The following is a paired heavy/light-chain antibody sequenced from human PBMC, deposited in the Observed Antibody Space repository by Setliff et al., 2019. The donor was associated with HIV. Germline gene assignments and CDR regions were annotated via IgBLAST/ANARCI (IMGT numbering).Light chain of an antibody. J-gene: IGLJ1*01. V-gene: IGLV1-40*01. CDR1: SFNIGAGFD. CDR3: QSYDSSLSGFYV. Sequence: QSVLTQPPSVSGAPGQRVTIACTGSSFNIGAGFDVHWYQQLPGTAPKLLIHGNSNRPSGVPDRFSGSKSGTSASLAITGLQAEDEADYYCQSYDSSLSGFYVFGSGTKVTVL. CDR2: GNS.
Heavy chain of an antibody. V-gene: IGHV4-39*07. CDR2: THYSGNT. CDR1: GASLSRSSYY. CDR3: ARNYGDFANWFDP. Sequence: QLQLQESGPGLVKPSETLSLTCSVSGASLSRSSYYWGWIRQPPGKGLEWIGNTHYSGNTYYNPSLKSRVNIVLDTSKNQFSLRLSSVTAADTAVYYCARNYGDFANWFDPWGQGTLITVSS. J-gene: IGHJ5*02. D-gene: IGHD4-17*01.